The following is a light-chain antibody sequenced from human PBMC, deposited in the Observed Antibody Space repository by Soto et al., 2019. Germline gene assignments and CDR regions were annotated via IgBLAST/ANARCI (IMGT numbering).Light chain of an antibody. V-gene: IGLV1-40*01. CDR1: SSNIGAGYD. CDR2: DNS. CDR3: QSYDSSLSGGV. J-gene: IGLJ1*01. Sequence: QSVLTQPPSVSGAPGQRVTISCTGSSSNIGAGYDVHWYQQLPGTAPKLLIYDNSNRPSGVPDRFSGSKSGTSASLAIAGLQAEDEADYYCQSYDSSLSGGVFGTRTKVTVL.